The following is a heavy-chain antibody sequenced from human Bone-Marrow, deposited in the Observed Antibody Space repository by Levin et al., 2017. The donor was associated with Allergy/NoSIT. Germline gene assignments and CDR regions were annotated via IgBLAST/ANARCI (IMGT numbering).Heavy chain of an antibody. J-gene: IGHJ4*02. CDR2: ISSDGSST. D-gene: IGHD6-13*01. CDR3: GTLGSSSTVDY. Sequence: GESLKISCAASGFTFSSYYIHWVRQPPGKGLEWVSRISSDGSSTSYADSVKGRFTISRDNAKSTLYLQMNSLRFEDTAVYYCGTLGSSSTVDYWGQGTLVTVSS. V-gene: IGHV3-74*01. CDR1: GFTFSSYY.